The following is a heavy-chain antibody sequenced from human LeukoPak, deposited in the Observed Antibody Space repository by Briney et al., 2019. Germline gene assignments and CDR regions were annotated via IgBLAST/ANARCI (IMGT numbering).Heavy chain of an antibody. D-gene: IGHD3-22*01. CDR1: GFTFSTYG. CDR3: ARARDNYGISSFSALDY. Sequence: GGSLRLSCAASGFTFSTYGMHWVRQAPGKGLEWLAVIWYDGSNIYYADSVKGRFAISRDNSKNTLYLLLNSLRAEDTAVYYCARARDNYGISSFSALDYWGQGTLVTVSS. J-gene: IGHJ4*02. V-gene: IGHV3-33*01. CDR2: IWYDGSNI.